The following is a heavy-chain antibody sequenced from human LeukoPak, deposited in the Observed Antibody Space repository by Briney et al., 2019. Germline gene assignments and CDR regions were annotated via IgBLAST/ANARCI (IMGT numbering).Heavy chain of an antibody. V-gene: IGHV3-23*01. Sequence: GGSLRLSCAASGFTFSSYAMCWVRQAPGKGLEWVSAISGSGGSTYYADSVKGRFTISRDNSKNTLYLQMNSLRAEDTAVYYCAKKYYDILTGYYVQYSAMDVRGQGTTVTVSS. CDR2: ISGSGGST. D-gene: IGHD3-9*01. J-gene: IGHJ6*02. CDR1: GFTFSSYA. CDR3: AKKYYDILTGYYVQYSAMDV.